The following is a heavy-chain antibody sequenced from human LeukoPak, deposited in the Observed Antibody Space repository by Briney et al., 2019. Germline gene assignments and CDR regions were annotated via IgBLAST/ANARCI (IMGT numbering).Heavy chain of an antibody. Sequence: GASVKVSCTTSGYSLNTFGLTWVRQAPGQGLEWLGWISPYNGKTNYAPKVQGRVTLTTDTSARTAYMELRSLRSDDTAVYYCARDVGVSGLLLDFDYWGQGTLVTVSS. V-gene: IGHV1-18*01. CDR2: ISPYNGKT. J-gene: IGHJ4*02. CDR3: ARDVGVSGLLLDFDY. D-gene: IGHD2-21*01. CDR1: GYSLNTFG.